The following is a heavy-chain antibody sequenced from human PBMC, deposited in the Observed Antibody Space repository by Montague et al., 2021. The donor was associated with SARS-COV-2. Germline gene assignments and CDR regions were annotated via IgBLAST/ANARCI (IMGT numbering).Heavy chain of an antibody. CDR2: KKNSGST. Sequence: KKNSGSTNYNPSLKSRVTISVDTSNNHFSLKLSSVTAADTAMYYCARERDRYYYMDIWGKGTTITVSS. CDR3: ARERDRYYYMDI. J-gene: IGHJ6*03. V-gene: IGHV4-34*01.